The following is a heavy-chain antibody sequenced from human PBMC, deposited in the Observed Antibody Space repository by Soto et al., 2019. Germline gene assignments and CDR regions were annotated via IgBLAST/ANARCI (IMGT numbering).Heavy chain of an antibody. J-gene: IGHJ6*03. V-gene: IGHV3-23*01. D-gene: IGHD3-10*01. CDR2: ISNTGGAT. Sequence: EVQLLESGGGLVQPGVSLRLSCISSGFTFSSYAVSWVRQAPGKGLEWVSAISNTGGATYYADSVKGRFTISRENSKNPLFLQLDGLRADDTAVYYCAKGFRSPAYYYSYMDVWGKGTTVTV. CDR3: AKGFRSPAYYYSYMDV. CDR1: GFTFSSYA.